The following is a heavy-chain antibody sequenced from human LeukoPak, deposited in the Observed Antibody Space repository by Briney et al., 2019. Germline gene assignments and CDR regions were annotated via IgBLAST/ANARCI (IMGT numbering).Heavy chain of an antibody. J-gene: IGHJ6*02. D-gene: IGHD1-1*01. CDR3: ARGPTWDYGMDV. CDR1: GYTFTGYY. Sequence: RASVKVSCKASGYTFTGYYMHWVRQAPGQGLEWMGRINPNSGGTNYAQKFQGRVTMTRDTSISTAYMELSSLRSEDTAVYYCARGPTWDYGMDVWGQGTTVTVSS. CDR2: INPNSGGT. V-gene: IGHV1-2*06.